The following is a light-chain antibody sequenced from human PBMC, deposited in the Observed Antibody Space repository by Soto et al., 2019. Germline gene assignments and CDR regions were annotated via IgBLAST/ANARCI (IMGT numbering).Light chain of an antibody. CDR2: GNI. J-gene: IGLJ2*01. CDR3: QSYDRSLSSPI. CDR1: SSNIGAGYD. Sequence: QSVLTQPPSVSGAPGQRVTISCTGSSSNIGAGYDVHWYQQRPGTAPKLLIFGNINRPSGVPDRFSGSKSGTSASLAITGLQAEDEGDYYCQSYDRSLSSPIFGGGTKLTVL. V-gene: IGLV1-40*01.